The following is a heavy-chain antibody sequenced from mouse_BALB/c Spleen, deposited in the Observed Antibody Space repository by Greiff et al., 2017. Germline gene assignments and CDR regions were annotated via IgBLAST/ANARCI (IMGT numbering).Heavy chain of an antibody. CDR3: VRDGGYYVFDY. CDR1: GFTFNTYA. V-gene: IGHV10-3*03. D-gene: IGHD2-3*01. J-gene: IGHJ2*01. Sequence: EVQGVESGGGLVQPKGSLKLSCAASGFTFNTYAMHWVCQAPGKGLEWVARIRSKSNNYATYYADSVKDRFTISRDDSQSMLYLQMNNLKTEDTAMYYCVRDGGYYVFDYWGQGTTLTVSS. CDR2: IRSKSNNYAT.